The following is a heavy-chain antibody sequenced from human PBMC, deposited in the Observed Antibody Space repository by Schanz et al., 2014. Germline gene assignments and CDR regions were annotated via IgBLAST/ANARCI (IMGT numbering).Heavy chain of an antibody. CDR3: ARRYSGRYCFDY. CDR1: GFTFSSHS. CDR2: ISGSGNTI. D-gene: IGHD1-26*01. J-gene: IGHJ4*02. Sequence: EVQLVESGGNLVQPGGSLRLSCVASGFTFSSHSMNWVRQAPGQGLEWLSYISGSGNTIYYADSVKGRFTISRDNAKNSLSLQMDRLRDEDTAVYYCARRYSGRYCFDYWGQGTLXAVSS. V-gene: IGHV3-48*02.